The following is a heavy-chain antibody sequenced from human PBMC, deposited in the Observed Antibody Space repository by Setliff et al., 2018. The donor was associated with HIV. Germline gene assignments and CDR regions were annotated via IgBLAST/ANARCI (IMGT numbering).Heavy chain of an antibody. V-gene: IGHV1-3*01. CDR1: EYNFTKYS. D-gene: IGHD2-2*01. CDR2: INGGNGNT. CDR3: ARERRGCTSNSCYVDAFDL. Sequence: EASVKVSCKASEYNFTKYSMHWVRQAPGQSLEWMGWINGGNGNTKYSQKFLARVTFTRDTSASTAYMELSSLRSEDTAVYYCARERRGCTSNSCYVDAFDLWGQGTMVTVSS. J-gene: IGHJ3*01.